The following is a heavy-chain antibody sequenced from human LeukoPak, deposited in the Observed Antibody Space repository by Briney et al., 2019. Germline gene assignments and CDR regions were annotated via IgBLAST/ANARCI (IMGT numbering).Heavy chain of an antibody. CDR3: ATHSDAFDI. CDR2: INPSGGST. V-gene: IGHV1-46*01. Sequence: ASVTVSCKASGYTFTSYYMHWERQAPGQGLEWMGIINPSGGSTSYAQKFQGRVTMTRDTSTSTVYMELSSLRSEDTAVYFCATHSDAFDIWGQGTMVTVSS. CDR1: GYTFTSYY. J-gene: IGHJ3*02.